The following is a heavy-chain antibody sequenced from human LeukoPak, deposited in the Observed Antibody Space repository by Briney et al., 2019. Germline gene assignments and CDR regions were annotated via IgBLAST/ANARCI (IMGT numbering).Heavy chain of an antibody. CDR1: GFTFSSYA. D-gene: IGHD5-18*01. CDR3: ARDSYGLDY. Sequence: PGESLRLSCAASGFTFSSYAMHWVRQDPGKGLEWVAVIWYDGSNKYYADSVKGRFTISRDNSKNTLYLQMNSLRAEDTAVYYCARDSYGLDYWGQGALVTVSS. CDR2: IWYDGSNK. V-gene: IGHV3-33*01. J-gene: IGHJ4*02.